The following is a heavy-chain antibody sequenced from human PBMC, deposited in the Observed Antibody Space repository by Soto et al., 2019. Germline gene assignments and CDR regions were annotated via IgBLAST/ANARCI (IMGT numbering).Heavy chain of an antibody. V-gene: IGHV1-18*01. D-gene: IGHD2-2*02. CDR2: ISAYNGNT. CDR3: ASGDRYCSSTSCYIGVFFYGIGV. CDR1: GYTFTSYG. J-gene: IGHJ6*02. Sequence: ASVKVSCKASGYTFTSYGISWVRQAPGQGLAWMGWISAYNGNTNYAQKLQGRVTMTTDTSTRTASMELRSLRSDDTAVYYLASGDRYCSSTSCYIGVFFYGIGVWGQLTTVTASS.